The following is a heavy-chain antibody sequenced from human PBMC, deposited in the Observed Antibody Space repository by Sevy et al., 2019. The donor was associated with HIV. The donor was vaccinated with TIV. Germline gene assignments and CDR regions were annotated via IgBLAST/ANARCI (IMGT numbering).Heavy chain of an antibody. Sequence: GGSLRLSCVASGFTFSSHAMNWVRQVPGKGLEWVSSIGTNGDGRYYADSVKCRFTISRDNSKSTLYLQMNSLRAEDTALYYCSKPIYFYDNSGYSGDYWGQGIRVTVSS. D-gene: IGHD3-22*01. CDR3: SKPIYFYDNSGYSGDY. CDR2: IGTNGDGR. CDR1: GFTFSSHA. V-gene: IGHV3-23*01. J-gene: IGHJ4*02.